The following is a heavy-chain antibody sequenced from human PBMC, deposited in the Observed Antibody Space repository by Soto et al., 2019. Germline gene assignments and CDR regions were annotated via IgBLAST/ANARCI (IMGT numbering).Heavy chain of an antibody. CDR2: TYYRSKWYN. CDR1: GDSVSRNSAA. CDR3: ATHRGSLRDDAFDI. Sequence: PAQTLSLTCAISGDSVSRNSAAWNWIRQSPSRGLEWLGRTYYRSKWYNDYAVSVKSRITINPDTSKNQFSLQLNSVTPEDTAVYYCATHRGSLRDDAFDIWGQGTMVTVSS. J-gene: IGHJ3*02. D-gene: IGHD3-16*01. V-gene: IGHV6-1*01.